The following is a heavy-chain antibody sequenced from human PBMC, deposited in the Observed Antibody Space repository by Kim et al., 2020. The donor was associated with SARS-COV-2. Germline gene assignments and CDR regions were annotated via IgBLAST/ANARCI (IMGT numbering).Heavy chain of an antibody. D-gene: IGHD1-20*01. CDR1: GGSMTSYY. Sequence: SETLSLTCTVSGGSMTSYYWSWIRQPPGKGLEWIGHVYSSGSTDYNPSLKSRLTISVDTSQNHFSLKLNSVTAADAAVYYCAREGPRYNWNGPLDYWGQGPVDTVSS. V-gene: IGHV4-59*13. CDR3: AREGPRYNWNGPLDY. CDR2: VYSSGST. J-gene: IGHJ4*02.